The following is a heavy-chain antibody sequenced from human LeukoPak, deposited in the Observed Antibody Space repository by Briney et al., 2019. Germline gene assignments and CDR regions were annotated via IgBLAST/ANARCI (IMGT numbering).Heavy chain of an antibody. J-gene: IGHJ4*02. CDR2: IYPSGST. D-gene: IGHD1-26*01. CDR3: ARSMYSGSYPFDY. Sequence: PSETLSLTCTVSGGSISSYYWSWIRQPPGKGLEWIGYIYPSGSTNYNPSLKSRVTISVDTSKNQFSLKLSSVTAADTAVYYCARSMYSGSYPFDYWGQGTLVTVSS. V-gene: IGHV4-4*09. CDR1: GGSISSYY.